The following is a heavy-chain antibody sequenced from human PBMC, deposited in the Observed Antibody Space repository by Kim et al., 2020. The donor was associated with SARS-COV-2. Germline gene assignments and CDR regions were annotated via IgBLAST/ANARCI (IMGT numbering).Heavy chain of an antibody. Sequence: GGSLRLSCAASGFTFDDYTMHWVRQAPGKGLEWVSLISWDGGSTYYADSVKGRFTISRDNSKNSLYLQMNSLRTEDTALYYCAKGDTMIVVDALAFDIWGQGTMVTVSS. CDR1: GFTFDDYT. J-gene: IGHJ3*02. CDR2: ISWDGGST. CDR3: AKGDTMIVVDALAFDI. V-gene: IGHV3-43*01. D-gene: IGHD3-22*01.